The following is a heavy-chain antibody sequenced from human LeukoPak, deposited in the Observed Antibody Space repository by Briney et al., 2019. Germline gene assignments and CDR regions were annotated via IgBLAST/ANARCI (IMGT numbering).Heavy chain of an antibody. J-gene: IGHJ3*02. CDR3: ARHPQVAGTLLAPDI. CDR1: GYSFTSYW. Sequence: GESLKISCKGSGYSFTSYWIGWVRQMPGKGLEWMGIIYPGDSDTRYSPSFQGQVTISADKSISTAYLQWSSLKASDTAMYYCARHPQVAGTLLAPDIWGQGTMVTVSS. CDR2: IYPGDSDT. V-gene: IGHV5-51*01. D-gene: IGHD6-19*01.